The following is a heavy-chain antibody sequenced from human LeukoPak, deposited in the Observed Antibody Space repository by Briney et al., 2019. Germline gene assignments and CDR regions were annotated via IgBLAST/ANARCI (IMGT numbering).Heavy chain of an antibody. Sequence: SGGSLRLSCAASGFSFSSSDMNWVRQAPGKGLEWVSSISSSSSYIYYADSVKGRSTISRDNAKNSLYLQMNSLRAEDMAVYYCARDRGGGYPTAFDSWGQGTLVSVSS. CDR2: ISSSSSYI. J-gene: IGHJ4*02. CDR3: ARDRGGGYPTAFDS. V-gene: IGHV3-21*01. D-gene: IGHD1-26*01. CDR1: GFSFSSSD.